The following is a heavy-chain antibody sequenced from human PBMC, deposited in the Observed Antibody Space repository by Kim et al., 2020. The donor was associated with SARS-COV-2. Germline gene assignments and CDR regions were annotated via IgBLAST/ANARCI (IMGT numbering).Heavy chain of an antibody. D-gene: IGHD1-26*01. CDR3: ARCRLLEGATSLYYYYGM. CDR1: GVSISSYY. CDR2: IYYSGST. J-gene: IGHJ6*01. V-gene: IGHV4-59*13. Sequence: SETLSLTCTVSGVSISSYYWSWIRQPPGKGLEWIGYIYYSGSTNYNPSLKSRVTISVDTSKNQFSLKLISVTAADTAVYYFARCRLLEGATSLYYYYGM.